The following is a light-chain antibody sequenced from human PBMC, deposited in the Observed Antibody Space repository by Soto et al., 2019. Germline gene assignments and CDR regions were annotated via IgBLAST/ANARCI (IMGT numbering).Light chain of an antibody. CDR2: WAS. Sequence: DILMTQSPDSLTVSLGERATINCKSSQSVLYSSDNKNYLAWYQQKPGQPAKMLIYWASTRESGVPDRFSGSGSGTDFTPTISSLQAEDVAVYYCQQYYSTPQTFGQGTKVDIK. CDR3: QQYYSTPQT. CDR1: QSVLYSSDNKNY. V-gene: IGKV4-1*01. J-gene: IGKJ1*01.